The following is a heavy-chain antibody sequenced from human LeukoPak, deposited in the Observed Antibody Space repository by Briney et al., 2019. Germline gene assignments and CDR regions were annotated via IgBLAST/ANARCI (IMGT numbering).Heavy chain of an antibody. V-gene: IGHV1-8*01. CDR2: MNPNSGNT. CDR3: ARAWREWESDAFDI. CDR1: GYTFTSYD. Sequence: ASVKVSCKASGYTFTSYDINWVRQATGQGLEWMGWMNPNSGNTGYAQKFQGRVTMTRNTSISTAYMEPSSLRSEDTAVYYCARAWREWESDAFDIWGQGTMVTVSS. J-gene: IGHJ3*02. D-gene: IGHD1-26*01.